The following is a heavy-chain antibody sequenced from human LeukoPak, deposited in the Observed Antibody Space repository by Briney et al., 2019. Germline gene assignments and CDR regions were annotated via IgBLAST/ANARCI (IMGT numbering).Heavy chain of an antibody. D-gene: IGHD6-13*01. CDR1: GFTFSSYG. CDR2: ISYDGSNK. J-gene: IGHJ4*02. Sequence: PGGSLRLSCAASGFTFSSYGMHWVRQAPGKGLEWVAVISYDGSNKYYADSVKGRFTISRDNSKNTLYLQMNSLRAEDTAVYYCAKDQVGSSWSFQLFDYWGQGTLVTVSS. V-gene: IGHV3-30*18. CDR3: AKDQVGSSWSFQLFDY.